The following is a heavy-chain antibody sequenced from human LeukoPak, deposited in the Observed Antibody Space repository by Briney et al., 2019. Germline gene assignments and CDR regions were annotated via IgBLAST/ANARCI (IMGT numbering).Heavy chain of an antibody. J-gene: IGHJ5*02. CDR3: AIGIAGAFTS. V-gene: IGHV3-23*01. CDR2: ITRGGHNT. CDR1: GFTFSGYS. Sequence: GGSLRLSCEASGFTFSGYSMIWVRQAPGKGLEWVSEITRGGHNTYYTDSVKGRFTTSRDNSKNTLFLQMTSLRTEDTAIYYCAIGIAGAFTSWGQGTLVTVSS. D-gene: IGHD2-21*01.